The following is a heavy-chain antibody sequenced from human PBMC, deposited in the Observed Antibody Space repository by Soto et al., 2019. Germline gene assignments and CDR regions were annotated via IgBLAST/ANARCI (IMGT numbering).Heavy chain of an antibody. D-gene: IGHD2-15*01. V-gene: IGHV3-21*01. J-gene: IGHJ6*03. CDR3: ARADVVVVAATLDYYYYYMDV. Sequence: GGSLRLSCAASGFTFSSYSMNWVRQAPGKGLEWVSSISSSSSYIYYADSVKGRFTISRDNAKNSLYLQMNSLRAEDTAVYYCARADVVVVAATLDYYYYYMDVWGKGTTVTVSS. CDR2: ISSSSSYI. CDR1: GFTFSSYS.